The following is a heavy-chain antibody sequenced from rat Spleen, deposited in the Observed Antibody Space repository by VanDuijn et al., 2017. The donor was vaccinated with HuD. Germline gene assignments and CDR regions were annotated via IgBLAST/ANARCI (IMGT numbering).Heavy chain of an antibody. D-gene: IGHD1-7*01. V-gene: IGHV5-19*01. J-gene: IGHJ3*01. CDR2: ISPTGGST. CDR1: GFTFSNYG. Sequence: EVQLVESGGGLVQPGRSLKLSCAASGFTFSNYGLHWIRQAPTKGLEWVASISPTGGSTYYRDSVKGRFTISRDNAKSSLYLQMDSLRSEDTVTYYCARGGYYGYPAYWGQGTLVTVSS. CDR3: ARGGYYGYPAY.